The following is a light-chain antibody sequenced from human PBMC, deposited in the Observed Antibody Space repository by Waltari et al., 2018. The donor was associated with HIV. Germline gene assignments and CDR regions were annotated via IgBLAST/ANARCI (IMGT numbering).Light chain of an antibody. J-gene: IGLJ2*01. CDR1: NGDISDYNY. CDR2: EVT. V-gene: IGLV2-8*01. CDR3: GSFAGTHKL. Sequence: QSALTHSPSASGSPGQSVNISCTGANGDISDYNYVSWYQQHSDRPPELIIFEVTKRPSGVPVGFSASNSGNTASLFVSGLQPEDEATYFCGSFAGTHKLFGGGTKLTVL.